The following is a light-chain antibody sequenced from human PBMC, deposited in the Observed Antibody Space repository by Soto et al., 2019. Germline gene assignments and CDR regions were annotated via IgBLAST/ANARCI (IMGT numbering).Light chain of an antibody. V-gene: IGLV1-40*01. CDR3: QSYESSLSGYV. Sequence: QSVLTQPPSVSGAPGQRVTISCTGSSSNIGAHYDVHWYQQLPGTAPKLLIFANNNRPSGVPDRFSGSKSGTSASLAITGLQAEDEADYYCQSYESSLSGYVFGTGTKVTVL. J-gene: IGLJ1*01. CDR1: SSNIGAHYD. CDR2: ANN.